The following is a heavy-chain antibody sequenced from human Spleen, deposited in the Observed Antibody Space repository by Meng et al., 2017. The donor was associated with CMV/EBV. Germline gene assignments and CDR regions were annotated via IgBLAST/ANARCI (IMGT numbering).Heavy chain of an antibody. V-gene: IGHV4-31*03. J-gene: IGHJ4*02. Sequence: QVQLQESGPGLVKPSQTLSLTCTVSGGSVSSGGYYWTWIRQHPGKGLEWFGHIYYSGSTFYNPSLKRRVIISIDTSKNQFSLNLRSVTAADTAVYYCARVSSGWDYFDYWGQGTLVTV. CDR2: IYYSGST. CDR1: GGSVSSGGYY. CDR3: ARVSSGWDYFDY. D-gene: IGHD6-19*01.